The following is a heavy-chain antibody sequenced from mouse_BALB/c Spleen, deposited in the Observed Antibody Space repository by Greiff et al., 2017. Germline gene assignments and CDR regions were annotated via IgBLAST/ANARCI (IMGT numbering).Heavy chain of an antibody. V-gene: IGHV5-17*02. D-gene: IGHD1-1*02. Sequence: EVQRVESGGGLVQPGGSRKLSCAASGFTFSSFGMHWVRPAPEKGLEWVAYISSGSSTIYYADTVKGRFIISRDNPKNTLFLQMTSLRSEDTAMLCCAKGRTGRVVGYWGQGTTLTVSS. CDR1: GFTFSSFG. J-gene: IGHJ2*01. CDR2: ISSGSSTI. CDR3: AKGRTGRVVGY.